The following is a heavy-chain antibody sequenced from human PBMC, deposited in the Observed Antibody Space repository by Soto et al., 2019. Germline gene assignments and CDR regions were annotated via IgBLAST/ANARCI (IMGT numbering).Heavy chain of an antibody. Sequence: ASVKVSCKASGYTLTSHYIHWVRQAPGQGLEWTGIINPGGVSKTYAQEFQGRITMTRDTSTSTVYMELSSLRSQDTAVYYCARAPSWHGLDVWGQGTTVTV. CDR1: GYTLTSHY. CDR2: INPGGVSK. J-gene: IGHJ6*02. V-gene: IGHV1-46*01. CDR3: ARAPSWHGLDV.